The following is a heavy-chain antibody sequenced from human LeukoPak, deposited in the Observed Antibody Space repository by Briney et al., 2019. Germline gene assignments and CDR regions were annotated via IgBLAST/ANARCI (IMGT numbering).Heavy chain of an antibody. D-gene: IGHD2-21*02. J-gene: IGHJ4*02. Sequence: QSGGSLRLSCVASGFTSNTNAMSWVRQAPGQGLEWVSSISVTGSSTYYVDSVKGRFTTSRDNSKNTLYLQMNGLRVEDTAVYYCAKTLRSGDWYFDYWGQGTLVTVSS. CDR2: ISVTGSST. CDR3: AKTLRSGDWYFDY. V-gene: IGHV3-23*01. CDR1: GFTSNTNA.